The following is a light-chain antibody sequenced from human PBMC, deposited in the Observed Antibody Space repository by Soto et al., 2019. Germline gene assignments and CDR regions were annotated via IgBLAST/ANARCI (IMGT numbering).Light chain of an antibody. V-gene: IGKV1-33*01. CDR1: QDISKY. CDR2: DVF. Sequence: DLQMTQSPSSLSASVGDRVTITCQASQDISKYLNWYQQKPGKAPKLLIYDVFNLETGVPSRFSGSGSVTHFTFTISSLQPEDVATYYCQQYESLTTFGGGTKVEIK. J-gene: IGKJ4*01. CDR3: QQYESLTT.